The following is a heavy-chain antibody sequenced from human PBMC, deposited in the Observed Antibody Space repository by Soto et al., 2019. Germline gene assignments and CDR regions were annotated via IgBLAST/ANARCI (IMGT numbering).Heavy chain of an antibody. CDR1: GGTFSNYG. V-gene: IGHV1-69*12. CDR2: IVPIFGA. CDR3: ARGGSDYEGSGYYQGHV. Sequence: QVQLVQSGAEVKKPGSSVKVSCKSSGGTFSNYGFSWVRQAPGQGLECMGVIVPIFGAEHPQKFQGRVTITADESKHTVEMELRGLRSKETAVYYWARGGSDYEGSGYYQGHVWGQGTTVTVSS. D-gene: IGHD3-22*01. J-gene: IGHJ6*02.